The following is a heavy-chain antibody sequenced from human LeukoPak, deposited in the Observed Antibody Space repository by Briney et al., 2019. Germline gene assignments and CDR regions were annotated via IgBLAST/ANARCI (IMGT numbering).Heavy chain of an antibody. V-gene: IGHV3-23*01. Sequence: TGGSLRLSCAASGFTFSSYAMSWVRQAPGKGLGWVSAISGSGGSTYYADSVKGRFTISRDNSKNTLYLQMNSLRAEDTAVYYCAKGRLEWLSFDYWGQGTLVTVSP. D-gene: IGHD3-3*01. CDR3: AKGRLEWLSFDY. CDR1: GFTFSSYA. CDR2: ISGSGGST. J-gene: IGHJ4*02.